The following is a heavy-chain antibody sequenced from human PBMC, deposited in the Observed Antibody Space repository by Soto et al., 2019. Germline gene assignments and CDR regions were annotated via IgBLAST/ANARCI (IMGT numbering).Heavy chain of an antibody. J-gene: IGHJ4*02. V-gene: IGHV4-59*08. CDR3: ARHASGWLLDY. D-gene: IGHD6-19*01. CDR2: IYYSGST. Sequence: SETLSLTCTVSGGSISSYYWSWIRQPPGKGLEWIGYIYYSGSTNYNPSLKSRVTISVDTSKNQFSLKLSSVTAADTAVYYCARHASGWLLDYWGQGTLVTVSS. CDR1: GGSISSYY.